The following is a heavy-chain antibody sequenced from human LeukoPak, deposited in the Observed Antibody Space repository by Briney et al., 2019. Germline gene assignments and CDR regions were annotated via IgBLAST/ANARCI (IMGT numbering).Heavy chain of an antibody. CDR3: ARTTTIRGYSDLFDY. CDR2: IPYDGSNK. CDR1: GFTFSSYA. V-gene: IGHV3-30-3*01. D-gene: IGHD5-12*01. J-gene: IGHJ4*02. Sequence: PGGSLRLSCAASGFTFSSYAMHWVRQAPGKGLEWVALIPYDGSNKYYADSVKGRFTISRDNSKNTLYLQMNSLRAEDTAVCYCARTTTIRGYSDLFDYWGQGTLVTVSS.